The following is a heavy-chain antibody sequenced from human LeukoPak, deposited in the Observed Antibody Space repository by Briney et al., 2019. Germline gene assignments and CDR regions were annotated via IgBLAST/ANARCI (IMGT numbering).Heavy chain of an antibody. CDR1: GFTFSSYG. D-gene: IGHD6-19*01. V-gene: IGHV3-30*02. CDR2: IRYDGSNK. J-gene: IGHJ4*02. CDR3: AKACNIIAVAQDY. Sequence: PGGSLRLSCAASGFTFSSYGMHWVRQAPGKGLEWVAFIRYDGSNKYYADSVKGRFTISRDNSKNTLYLQMNSLRAEDTAVYYCAKACNIIAVAQDYWGQGTLVTVSS.